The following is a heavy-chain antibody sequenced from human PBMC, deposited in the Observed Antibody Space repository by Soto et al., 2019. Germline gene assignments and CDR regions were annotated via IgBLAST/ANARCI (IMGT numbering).Heavy chain of an antibody. J-gene: IGHJ4*02. CDR3: ARGPPIIYHEGSGYYYFDY. CDR1: GGSISSGDYS. CDR2: ITHSGRT. V-gene: IGHV4-34*01. D-gene: IGHD3-22*01. Sequence: PSETLSLTCAVSGGSISSGDYSWTWIRQPPGEGLEWIGEITHSGRTRYNPSLKSRVTMLVDTSRTQFSLKLTSVTAADTAMYYCARGPPIIYHEGSGYYYFDYWGQGTLVTVSS.